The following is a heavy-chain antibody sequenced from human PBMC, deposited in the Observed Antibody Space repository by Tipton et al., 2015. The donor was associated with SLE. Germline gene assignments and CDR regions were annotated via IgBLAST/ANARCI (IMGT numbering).Heavy chain of an antibody. D-gene: IGHD2-21*01. CDR1: GDSINNVGYY. J-gene: IGHJ6*02. V-gene: IGHV4-31*03. CDR2: IYYSGSTD. Sequence: TLSLTCTVSGDSINNVGYYWSWIRQHPGKGLEWIGCIYYSGSTDYYDPSLESRVSISIDTSKNEFSLKLSSVTAADTAVYYCAREGDSSANFYYYGVNVWGQGTTVTVSS. CDR3: AREGDSSANFYYYGVNV.